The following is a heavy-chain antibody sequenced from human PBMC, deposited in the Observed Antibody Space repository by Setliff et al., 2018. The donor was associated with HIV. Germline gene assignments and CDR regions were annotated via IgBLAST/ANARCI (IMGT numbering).Heavy chain of an antibody. J-gene: IGHJ5*02. CDR3: AKCSEMLGTPATSSGYYCGWFDP. Sequence: ASVKVSCKASGYSFTTYAISWVRQAPGQGLEWMGWLSSYNGNTLYAQKFQSRVTLTTDTSTSTAYMDLGSLKSDDTAVYYFAKCSEMLGTPATSSGYYCGWFDPWGQGTLVTVSS. D-gene: IGHD3-22*01. CDR1: GYSFTTYA. CDR2: LSSYNGNT. V-gene: IGHV1-18*01.